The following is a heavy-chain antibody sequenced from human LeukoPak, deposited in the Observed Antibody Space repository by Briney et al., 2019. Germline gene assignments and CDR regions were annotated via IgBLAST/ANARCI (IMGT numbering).Heavy chain of an antibody. CDR2: ISSSGSTI. CDR3: ARVLHYYDSSGGN. D-gene: IGHD3-22*01. CDR1: GFTFSSYE. V-gene: IGHV3-48*03. Sequence: PGGSLRLSCAASGFTFSSYEMNWVRQAPGKGLEWVSYISSSGSTIYYADSVKGRFTISRDNAKNSLYLQMNSLRAEDTAVYYCARVLHYYDSSGGNWGQGTLVTVSS. J-gene: IGHJ4*02.